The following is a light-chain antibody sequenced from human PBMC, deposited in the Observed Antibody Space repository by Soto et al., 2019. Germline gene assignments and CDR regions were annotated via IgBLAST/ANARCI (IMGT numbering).Light chain of an antibody. CDR2: LEGRGNY. CDR1: SGHSSYI. J-gene: IGLJ3*02. Sequence: QLVLTQSSSASASLGSSVKLTCTLSSGHSSYIIAWHQQQPGKAPRYLMKLEGRGNYNMGSGVPDRFSGSSSGADRYLTISNLQFEDEADYYCETWDSNTWVFGGGTKLTVL. V-gene: IGLV4-60*02. CDR3: ETWDSNTWV.